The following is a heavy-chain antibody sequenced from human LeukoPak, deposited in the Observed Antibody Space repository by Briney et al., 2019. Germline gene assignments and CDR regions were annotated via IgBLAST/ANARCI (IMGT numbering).Heavy chain of an antibody. CDR3: ARSTSRPIHFDY. D-gene: IGHD5/OR15-5a*01. CDR1: GFTFSSFA. J-gene: IGHJ4*02. Sequence: PGGSLRLSCAASGFTFSSFAMHWVRQAPGKGLEWVALISYDGSNKYYADSVKGRFTISREITKNTLYLQMNSLRAEDTAVYYCARSTSRPIHFDYWGQGTLVTVSS. CDR2: ISYDGSNK. V-gene: IGHV3-30*04.